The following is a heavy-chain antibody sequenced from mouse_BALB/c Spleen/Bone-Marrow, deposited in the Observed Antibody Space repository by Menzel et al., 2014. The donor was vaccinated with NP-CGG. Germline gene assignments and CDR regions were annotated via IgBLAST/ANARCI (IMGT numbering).Heavy chain of an antibody. CDR1: GYSITSDYA. CDR3: ARSADWYFDV. V-gene: IGHV3-2*02. CDR2: ISYSGRS. J-gene: IGHJ1*01. Sequence: DVQLVESGPGLVKPSQSLSLTCTVTGYSITSDYACHWIRQFPGNKLEWMGYISYSGRSSYYPSLKSRISITRDTSKNQFFLQLNSVTTEDTATYYCARSADWYFDVWGAGTTVTVSS.